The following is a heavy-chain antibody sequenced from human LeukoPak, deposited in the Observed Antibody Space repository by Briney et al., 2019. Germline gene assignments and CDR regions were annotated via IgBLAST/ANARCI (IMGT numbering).Heavy chain of an antibody. V-gene: IGHV4-39*07. CDR2: IYYSGST. J-gene: IGHJ4*02. Sequence: SETLSLTCAVYGGSFSSSSYYWGWIRQPPGKGPEWIGSIYYSGSTYYNPSLKSRVTISVDTSKNQFSLKLSSVTAADTAVYYCARRDSSGSIVFDYWGQGTLVTVPS. D-gene: IGHD3-22*01. CDR3: ARRDSSGSIVFDY. CDR1: GGSFSSSSYY.